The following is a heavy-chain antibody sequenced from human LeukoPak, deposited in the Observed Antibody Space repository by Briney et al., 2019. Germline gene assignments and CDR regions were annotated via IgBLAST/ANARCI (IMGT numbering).Heavy chain of an antibody. CDR3: ARDDASATMGFDS. J-gene: IGHJ5*01. CDR1: GATFSSSA. D-gene: IGHD1-26*01. V-gene: IGHV1-69*05. CDR2: AIPILGST. Sequence: ASVKVSCKASGATFSSSAISWVRQAPGQGLEWVGGAIPILGSTKYAQKFQDRVSITTDESTSTAYMELSSLRSVDTAVYCCARDDASATMGFDSWGQGTLVTVSS.